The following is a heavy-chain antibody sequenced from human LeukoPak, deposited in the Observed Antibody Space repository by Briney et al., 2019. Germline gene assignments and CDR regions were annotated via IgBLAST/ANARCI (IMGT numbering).Heavy chain of an antibody. D-gene: IGHD6-13*01. V-gene: IGHV3-23*01. CDR2: ITNTGSNT. CDR1: GFTFSTYA. CDR3: AKAPMEDSWYIHFDF. J-gene: IGHJ4*02. Sequence: GGSLRLSCAASGFTFSTYAMTWVRQAPGKGLEWVSTITNTGSNTYYADSVKGRFTISRDNSKNTLYLQINSLRVEDTAIYYCAKAPMEDSWYIHFDFWGQGTLVTVSS.